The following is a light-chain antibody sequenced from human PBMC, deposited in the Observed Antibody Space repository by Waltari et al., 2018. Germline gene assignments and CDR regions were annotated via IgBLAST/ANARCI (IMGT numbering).Light chain of an antibody. Sequence: QSVLTQPPSASGTPGQRVTISCSGSSSNIGGIAVNWYQHLPGTAPKLLIYNNSRRPSGVPDRFSGSTSGTSASLAISELQSGDEADYYCAAWDDSLNGFYVFGTGTKVTVL. CDR3: AAWDDSLNGFYV. CDR2: NNS. CDR1: SSNIGGIA. V-gene: IGLV1-44*01. J-gene: IGLJ1*01.